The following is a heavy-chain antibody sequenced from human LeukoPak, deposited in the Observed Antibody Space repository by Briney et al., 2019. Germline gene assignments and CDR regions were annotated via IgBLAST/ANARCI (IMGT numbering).Heavy chain of an antibody. D-gene: IGHD1-26*01. CDR2: INPSGGST. Sequence: ASVKVSCKASGYTFTSYYMHWVRQAPGQGLEWMGIINPSGGSTSYAQKFQSRVTMTRDTSTSTVYMELSSLRSEDTAVYYCARVLVRGSYYHPYFDYWGQGTLVTVSS. V-gene: IGHV1-46*01. J-gene: IGHJ4*02. CDR3: ARVLVRGSYYHPYFDY. CDR1: GYTFTSYY.